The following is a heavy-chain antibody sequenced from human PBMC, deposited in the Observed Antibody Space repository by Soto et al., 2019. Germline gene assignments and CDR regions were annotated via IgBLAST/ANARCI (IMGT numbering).Heavy chain of an antibody. CDR1: GFTFSNAW. Sequence: GGSLRLSCAASGFTFSNAWMSWVRQAPGKGLEWVGRIKSKTDGGTTDYAAPVKGRFTISRDDSKNTLYLQMNSLKTEDTAVYYCTTGIYRLMVRGVYYYYYMDVWGKGTTVTVSS. V-gene: IGHV3-15*01. CDR3: TTGIYRLMVRGVYYYYYMDV. J-gene: IGHJ6*03. CDR2: IKSKTDGGTT. D-gene: IGHD3-10*01.